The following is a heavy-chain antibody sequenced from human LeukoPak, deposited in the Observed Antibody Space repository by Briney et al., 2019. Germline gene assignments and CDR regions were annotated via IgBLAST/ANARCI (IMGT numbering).Heavy chain of an antibody. Sequence: ASVTVSCKTSGYTFTNYDINWVRQAPGQGLEWMGWISAYNGNTNYAQKLQGRVTMTTDTSTSTAYMELRSLRSDDTAVYYCAREVPYDTSRYYQPFDYWGQGTLVTVSS. J-gene: IGHJ4*02. V-gene: IGHV1-18*01. D-gene: IGHD3-22*01. CDR3: AREVPYDTSRYYQPFDY. CDR1: GYTFTNYD. CDR2: ISAYNGNT.